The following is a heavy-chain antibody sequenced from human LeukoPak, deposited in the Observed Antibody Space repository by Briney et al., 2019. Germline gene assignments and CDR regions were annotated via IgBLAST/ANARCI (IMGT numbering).Heavy chain of an antibody. V-gene: IGHV3-23*01. J-gene: IGHJ4*02. CDR3: AKSLAVPGSPDQ. CDR2: VSGSGGNT. Sequence: GGSLRFSWAAPGLTFTSSAMTWFRQAPGKGLGWVSTVSGSGGNTYYADSVKGRFTISRDNSENTVSLQMNSLRAQDTAVYYCAKSLAVPGSPDQWGQGTLVTVSS. D-gene: IGHD6-19*01. CDR1: GLTFTSSA.